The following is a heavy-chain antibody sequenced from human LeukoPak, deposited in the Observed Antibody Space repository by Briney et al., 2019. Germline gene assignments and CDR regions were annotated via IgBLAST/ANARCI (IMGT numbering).Heavy chain of an antibody. CDR2: ISSSSSYI. J-gene: IGHJ4*02. CDR3: ATPQN. CDR1: GFTFSSYS. Sequence: KPGGSLRLSCAASGFTFSSYSMNWVCQGPGRGLEWLSSISSSSSYIYYAATANGRSTISRDNAKNSLYLQMTSLKAEDRAVYYCATPQNWGQGTLVTVSS. V-gene: IGHV3-21*01. D-gene: IGHD1-14*01.